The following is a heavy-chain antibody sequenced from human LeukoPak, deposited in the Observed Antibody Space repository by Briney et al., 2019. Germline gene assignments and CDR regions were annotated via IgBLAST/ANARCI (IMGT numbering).Heavy chain of an antibody. V-gene: IGHV3-30-3*01. Sequence: PGRSLRLSCAASGFTFSSYAIHWVRQAPGKGLDWVALISSDGTIKSYADSVKGRFTISRDSSTLYLQMDSLRTEDTAVYYCARGSIGTPPPFEYWGQXTLVTVSS. CDR3: ARGSIGTPPPFEY. CDR2: ISSDGTIK. J-gene: IGHJ4*01. D-gene: IGHD2-15*01. CDR1: GFTFSSYA.